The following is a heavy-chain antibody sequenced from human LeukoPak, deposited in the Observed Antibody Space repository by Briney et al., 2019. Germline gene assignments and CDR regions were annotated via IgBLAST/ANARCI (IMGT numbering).Heavy chain of an antibody. CDR1: GFTFSNFA. V-gene: IGHV3-23*01. CDR2: ISSRGGSP. D-gene: IGHD3-22*01. J-gene: IGHJ5*02. CDR3: AKDMDTMMVIFDPT. Sequence: GGFLRLSCAASGFTFSNFALNWVRQAPGKGLEWVSAISSRGGSPYYADSAKGRFTISRDNSENTLYLQMNSLRAEDTAVYYCAKDMDTMMVIFDPTWGQGTLVTVSS.